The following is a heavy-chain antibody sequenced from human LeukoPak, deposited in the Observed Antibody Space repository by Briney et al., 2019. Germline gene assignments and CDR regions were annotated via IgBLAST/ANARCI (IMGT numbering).Heavy chain of an antibody. J-gene: IGHJ3*02. CDR3: ARDRRVAEVSAFDT. D-gene: IGHD6-19*01. Sequence: GGSLRLSCAASGFTFSSYSMNWVRQAPGKGLEWVSSISSSSSYIYYADSVKGRFTISRDNAKNSLYLQMNSLRAEDTAVYYCARDRRVAEVSAFDTWGQGTMVTVSS. V-gene: IGHV3-21*01. CDR2: ISSSSSYI. CDR1: GFTFSSYS.